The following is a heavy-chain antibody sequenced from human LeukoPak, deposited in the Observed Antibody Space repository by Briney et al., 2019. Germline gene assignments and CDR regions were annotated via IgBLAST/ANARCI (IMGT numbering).Heavy chain of an antibody. CDR1: GYTFRNYG. V-gene: IGHV1-18*01. Sequence: ASVKVSCKASGYTFRNYGINWVRQAPGQGLEWMGWISGDSYATKYERKLQGRVTMTTDTSTNTAYMELRSLRSDDTAMYYCARNRTGTFDFWGQGTLVTVSS. CDR3: ARNRTGTFDF. CDR2: ISGDSYAT. J-gene: IGHJ4*02. D-gene: IGHD3-10*01.